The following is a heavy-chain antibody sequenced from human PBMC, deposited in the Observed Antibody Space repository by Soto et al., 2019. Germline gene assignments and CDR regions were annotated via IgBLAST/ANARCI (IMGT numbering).Heavy chain of an antibody. CDR1: GFSFNTYA. D-gene: IGHD3-10*01. CDR3: ARDVHSYSGMYYSYYPMDV. Sequence: QVQLVESGGGVVQPGRSLRLSCAASGFSFNTYAMHWVRQAPGKGLEWVALISCDGSNEYYADSVKRRFTISRDNSKNTLYLQMNSLRGEDMAVYYCARDVHSYSGMYYSYYPMDVWGQGTTVTVS. V-gene: IGHV3-30-3*01. CDR2: ISCDGSNE. J-gene: IGHJ6*02.